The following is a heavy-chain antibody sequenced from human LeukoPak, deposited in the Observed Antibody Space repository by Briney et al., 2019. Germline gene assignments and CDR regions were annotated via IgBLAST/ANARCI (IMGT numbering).Heavy chain of an antibody. V-gene: IGHV4-34*01. J-gene: IGHJ4*02. D-gene: IGHD3-10*01. CDR1: GGSFSGYY. CDR3: ARLVRGVVRIDY. Sequence: SETLSLTCAVYGGSFSGYYWSWIRQPPGKGLEWIGEINHSGSTNYNPSLKSRVTISADTSKNQFSLKLSSVTAADTAVYYCARLVRGVVRIDYWGQGTLVTVSS. CDR2: INHSGST.